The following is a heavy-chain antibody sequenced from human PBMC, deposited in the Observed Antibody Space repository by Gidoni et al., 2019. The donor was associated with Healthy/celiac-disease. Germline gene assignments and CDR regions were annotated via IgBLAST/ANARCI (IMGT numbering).Heavy chain of an antibody. CDR1: GYTFTSYD. CDR2: MNPNSGNT. CDR3: ARGDRITMIVVVITDSAFDI. D-gene: IGHD3-22*01. V-gene: IGHV1-8*02. J-gene: IGHJ3*02. Sequence: QVQLVQSGAEVKKPGASVKVSCKASGYTFTSYDSNWVRPATGQGLEWMGWMNPNSGNTGYAQKFQGRVTMTRNTSISTAYMELSSLRSEDTAVYYCARGDRITMIVVVITDSAFDIWGQGTMVTVSS.